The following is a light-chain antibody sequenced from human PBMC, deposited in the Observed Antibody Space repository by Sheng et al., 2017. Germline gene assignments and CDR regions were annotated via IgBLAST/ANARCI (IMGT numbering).Light chain of an antibody. V-gene: IGLV3-25*03. CDR2: RDT. Sequence: SYEMTQPPSVSVSPGQTARVTCSGDALSKQYAYWYQQRPGQAPTVLIYRDTERPSWIPERFSASRSGTTVTLIISGVQAEDEADYYCQSADSSGRIFGGGTKLTVL. J-gene: IGLJ2*01. CDR1: ALSKQY. CDR3: QSADSSGRI.